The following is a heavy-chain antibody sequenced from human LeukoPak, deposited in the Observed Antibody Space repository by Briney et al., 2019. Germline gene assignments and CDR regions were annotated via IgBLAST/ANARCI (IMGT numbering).Heavy chain of an antibody. V-gene: IGHV3-48*03. CDR3: ARVQLGATTVNFDY. J-gene: IGHJ4*02. D-gene: IGHD1-26*01. CDR2: ISSSGSTI. Sequence: GGSLRLSCAASGFNFSSYEMNWVRQAPGKGLEWVSYISSSGSTIYYADSVKGRFTISRDNAKNSLYLQMNSLRAEDTAVYYCARVQLGATTVNFDYWGQGTLVTVSS. CDR1: GFNFSSYE.